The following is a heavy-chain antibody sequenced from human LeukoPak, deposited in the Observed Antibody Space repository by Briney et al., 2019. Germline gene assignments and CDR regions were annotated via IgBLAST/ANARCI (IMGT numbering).Heavy chain of an antibody. J-gene: IGHJ3*02. CDR1: GFTFSSYW. CDR2: IKQDGSEK. V-gene: IGHV3-7*03. Sequence: GVSLRLSCAASGFTFSSYWMSWVRQAPGKGLEWVANIKQDGSEKYYVDSVKGRFTISRDNAKNSLYLQMNSLRAEDTAVYYCARSWYQLLWSAFDIWGQGTMVTVSS. D-gene: IGHD2-2*01. CDR3: ARSWYQLLWSAFDI.